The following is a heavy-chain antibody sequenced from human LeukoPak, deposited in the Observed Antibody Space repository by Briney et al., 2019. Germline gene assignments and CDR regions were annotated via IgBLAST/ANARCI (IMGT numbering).Heavy chain of an antibody. D-gene: IGHD4/OR15-4a*01. CDR2: IYTSGST. Sequence: PSETLSLTCTVSGGSISTYYWSWIRQPAGKGLEWIGRIYTSGSTNYNPSLKSRVTMSVDTSKNQFSLKLNSVTAADTAVYYCARSGGLVLAADALNWFAPWGQGTLVTVSS. CDR1: GGSISTYY. CDR3: ARSGGLVLAADALNWFAP. V-gene: IGHV4-4*07. J-gene: IGHJ5*02.